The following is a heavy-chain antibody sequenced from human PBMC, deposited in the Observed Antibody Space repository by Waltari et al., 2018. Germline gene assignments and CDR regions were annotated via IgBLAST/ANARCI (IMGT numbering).Heavy chain of an antibody. CDR1: GFTFGSFW. CDR2: IKQDGSEN. Sequence: EVQMVESGGGLVKPGGSLRLSCAASGFTFGSFWLTWVRQAPGKGVEWVANIKQDGSENYYVDSVKGRFTISRDDAKNSLYLQMNSLRNEDTAVYFCARVFVYGANSGKRPMDVWGKGTTVTVSS. V-gene: IGHV3-7*01. D-gene: IGHD4-17*01. J-gene: IGHJ6*03. CDR3: ARVFVYGANSGKRPMDV.